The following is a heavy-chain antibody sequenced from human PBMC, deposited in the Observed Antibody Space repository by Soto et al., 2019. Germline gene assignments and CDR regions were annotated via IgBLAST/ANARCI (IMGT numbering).Heavy chain of an antibody. D-gene: IGHD6-13*01. J-gene: IGHJ5*02. CDR3: AIIPGRSWYEGSRNWFDP. V-gene: IGHV1-69*06. CDR1: GGTFSSYA. CDR2: IIPIFGTA. Sequence: SSVKVSCKASGGTFSSYAISWVRQAPGQGLEWMGGIIPIFGTANYAQKFQGRVTITADKSTSTAYMELSSLRSEDTAVYYCAIIPGRSWYEGSRNWFDPWGQGNLVPVSS.